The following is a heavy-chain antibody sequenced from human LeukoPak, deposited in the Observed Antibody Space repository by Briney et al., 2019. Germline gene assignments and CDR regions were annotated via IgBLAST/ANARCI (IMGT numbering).Heavy chain of an antibody. D-gene: IGHD3-22*01. CDR3: ARDLNYYDSSGYYLP. Sequence: ASVKVSCKASGYTFTSYDINWVRRATGQGLEWMGWMNPNSGNTGYAQKFQGRVTMTRNTSISTAYMELSSLRSEDTAVYYCARDLNYYDSSGYYLPWGQGTLVTVSS. J-gene: IGHJ5*02. CDR1: GYTFTSYD. V-gene: IGHV1-8*01. CDR2: MNPNSGNT.